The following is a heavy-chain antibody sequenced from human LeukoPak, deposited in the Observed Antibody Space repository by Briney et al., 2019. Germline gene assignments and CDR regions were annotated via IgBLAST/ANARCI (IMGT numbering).Heavy chain of an antibody. Sequence: GGSLRLSCAASGFTFSSYGMRWVRQAPGKGLEWVAVISYDGSNKYYADSVKGRFTISRDNSKNTLYLQMNSLRAEDTAVYYCARDSSGPHSYDSWGQGTLVTVSS. CDR2: ISYDGSNK. CDR1: GFTFSSYG. V-gene: IGHV3-30*03. J-gene: IGHJ4*02. CDR3: ARDSSGPHSYDS. D-gene: IGHD6-19*01.